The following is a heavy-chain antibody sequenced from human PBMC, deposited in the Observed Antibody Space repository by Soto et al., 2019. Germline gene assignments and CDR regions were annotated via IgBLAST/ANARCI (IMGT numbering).Heavy chain of an antibody. CDR2: ISYDGSNK. Sequence: PVGSLRLSCAASGFTFSSYAMHWVRQAPGKGLEWVAVISYDGSNKYYADSVKGRFTISRDNSKNTLYLQMNSLRAEDTAVYYCLAEAHLNGMDVCGQGTTVTVSS. D-gene: IGHD6-13*01. J-gene: IGHJ6*02. CDR3: LAEAHLNGMDV. V-gene: IGHV3-30-3*01. CDR1: GFTFSSYA.